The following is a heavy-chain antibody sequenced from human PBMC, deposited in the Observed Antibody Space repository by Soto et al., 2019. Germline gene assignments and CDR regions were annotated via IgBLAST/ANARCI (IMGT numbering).Heavy chain of an antibody. Sequence: GVSLRLSCAASGFTFSSYSMNWVRQAPGKGLEWVSSISSSSSYIYYADSGKGRFTISRDNAKNSLYLQMNSLRAEDTPVYYSARDSLYQEAPQVAFNYWRPGTLVTVSS. D-gene: IGHD2-15*01. V-gene: IGHV3-21*01. CDR1: GFTFSSYS. J-gene: IGHJ4*02. CDR2: ISSSSSYI. CDR3: ARDSLYQEAPQVAFNY.